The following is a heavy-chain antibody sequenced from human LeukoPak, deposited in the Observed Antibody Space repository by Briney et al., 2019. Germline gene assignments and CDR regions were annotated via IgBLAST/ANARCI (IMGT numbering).Heavy chain of an antibody. CDR3: ATQSYYDSSGYYVRGYFDY. Sequence: GGSLRLSCAASGFTFDDYTMHWVRQAPGKGLEWVSVIYSGGSTYYADSVKGRFTISRDNSKNTLYLQMNSLRAEDTAVYYCATQSYYDSSGYYVRGYFDYWGQGTLVTVSS. V-gene: IGHV3-53*01. J-gene: IGHJ4*02. CDR2: IYSGGST. CDR1: GFTFDDYT. D-gene: IGHD3-22*01.